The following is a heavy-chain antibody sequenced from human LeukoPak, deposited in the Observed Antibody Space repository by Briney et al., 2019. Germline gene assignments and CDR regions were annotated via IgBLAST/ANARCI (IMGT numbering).Heavy chain of an antibody. Sequence: SETLSLTCAVYGGSFSAYYWSWIRQPPGKGLEWIAEINHSGSTHYNPSLKSRVSMSLDTSNNQFFLKLSSVTTADTAVYFCARAPGQWYYMDVWGKGTTATVSS. CDR1: GGSFSAYY. J-gene: IGHJ6*03. V-gene: IGHV4-34*01. CDR2: INHSGST. CDR3: ARAPGQWYYMDV. D-gene: IGHD6-19*01.